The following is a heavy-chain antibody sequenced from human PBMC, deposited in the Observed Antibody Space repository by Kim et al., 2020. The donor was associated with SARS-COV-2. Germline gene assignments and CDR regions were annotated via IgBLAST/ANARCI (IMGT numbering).Heavy chain of an antibody. CDR3: AARTIRRFEI. V-gene: IGHV4-30-2*02. J-gene: IGHJ3*02. CDR2: GTT. D-gene: IGHD1-1*01. Sequence: GTTCHNPPLTSRLTISVDTSKNQFSLRLSSVTAADTAVDYCAARTIRRFEIWGYGTMVTVSS.